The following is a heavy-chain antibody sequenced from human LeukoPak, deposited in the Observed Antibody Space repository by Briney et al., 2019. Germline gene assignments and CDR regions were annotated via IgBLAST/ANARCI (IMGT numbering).Heavy chain of an antibody. V-gene: IGHV4-59*11. CDR2: IYYSGST. Sequence: SETLSLTCTVSGGSISSHYWSWIRQPPGKGLEWIGYIYYSGSTNYNPSLKSRVTTSVDTSKNQFSLKLSSVTAADTAVYYCARGGWDFPSDSNWFDPWGQGTLVTVSS. D-gene: IGHD3-3*01. CDR1: GGSISSHY. CDR3: ARGGWDFPSDSNWFDP. J-gene: IGHJ5*02.